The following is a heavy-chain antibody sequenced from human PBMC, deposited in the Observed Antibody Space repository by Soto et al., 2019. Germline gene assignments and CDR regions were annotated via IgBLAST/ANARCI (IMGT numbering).Heavy chain of an antibody. V-gene: IGHV3-23*01. D-gene: IGHD2-21*02. Sequence: GGSLRLSCAASGFTFSSCAMSWVRQAPGKGLEWVSAISGSGGSTYYADSVKGRLSISRDNSKNTLYLQLNSLRFEDTALYYCAKDDFTDRGDDYFDYWGPGTLVTVSS. CDR2: ISGSGGST. CDR3: AKDDFTDRGDDYFDY. CDR1: GFTFSSCA. J-gene: IGHJ4*02.